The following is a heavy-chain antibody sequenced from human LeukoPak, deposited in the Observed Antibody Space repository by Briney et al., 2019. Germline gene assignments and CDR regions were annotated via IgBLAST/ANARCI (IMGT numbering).Heavy chain of an antibody. CDR2: IYYSGST. J-gene: IGHJ3*02. Sequence: SETLSLTCTVSGGSISSSSYYWGWIRQPPGKGLEWIGGIYYSGSTYYNPSLKSRVTISVDTSKNQFSLKLSSVTAADTAVYYCASPLTPLAAAGSDDAFDIWGQGTMVTVSS. CDR1: GGSISSSSYY. CDR3: ASPLTPLAAAGSDDAFDI. D-gene: IGHD6-13*01. V-gene: IGHV4-39*01.